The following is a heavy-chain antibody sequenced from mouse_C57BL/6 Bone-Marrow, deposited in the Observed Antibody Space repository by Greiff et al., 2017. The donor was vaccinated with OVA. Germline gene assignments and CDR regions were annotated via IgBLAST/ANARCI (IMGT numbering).Heavy chain of an antibody. J-gene: IGHJ4*01. CDR3: ARLGDYDGDYYAMDY. D-gene: IGHD2-4*01. CDR2: ISNLADSI. Sequence: EVKLVESGGGLVQPGGSLKLSCAASGFTFSDYGMAWVRQAPRKGPEWVAFISNLADSIYYAETVTGRFTISRENAKNTLYLEMSSLRSEDTAMYYCARLGDYDGDYYAMDYWGQGTSVTVSS. CDR1: GFTFSDYG. V-gene: IGHV5-15*01.